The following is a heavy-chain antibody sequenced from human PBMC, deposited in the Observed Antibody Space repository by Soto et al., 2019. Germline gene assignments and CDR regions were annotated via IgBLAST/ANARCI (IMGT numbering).Heavy chain of an antibody. V-gene: IGHV4-59*01. CDR3: ARAGYDYIWGTYYYYMDV. Sequence: PSETLSLTCTVSGGSISSYYWSRIRQPPGKGLEWIGYIYYSGSTNYNPSLKSRVTISVDTSKNQFSLKLSSVTAADTAVYYCARAGYDYIWGTYYYYMDVWGKGTTVTVSS. CDR2: IYYSGST. J-gene: IGHJ6*03. CDR1: GGSISSYY. D-gene: IGHD3-16*01.